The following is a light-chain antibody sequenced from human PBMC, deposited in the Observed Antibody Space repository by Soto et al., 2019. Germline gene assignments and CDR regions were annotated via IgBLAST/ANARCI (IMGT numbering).Light chain of an antibody. V-gene: IGKV3-20*01. Sequence: EIVLTQSPGTLSLSPRERATLSCRASQSVSSSYLAWYQQKPGQAPRLRIYGASSRATGIPDRFSGSGSGTDFTLTISRLEPKDFAVYYCQQYCSSPYTFGQVTKLEIK. CDR2: GAS. J-gene: IGKJ2*01. CDR3: QQYCSSPYT. CDR1: QSVSSSY.